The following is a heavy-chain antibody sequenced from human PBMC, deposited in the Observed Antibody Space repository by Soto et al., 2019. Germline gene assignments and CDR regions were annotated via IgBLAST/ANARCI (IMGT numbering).Heavy chain of an antibody. J-gene: IGHJ6*02. V-gene: IGHV4-31*03. CDR1: GGSISSGGYY. CDR2: IYYSGST. CDR3: AREPKGKQQLVLDYYGMDV. Sequence: SETLSLTCTVSGGSISSGGYYWSWIRQHPGKGLEWIGYIYYSGSTYYNPSLKSRVTISVDTSKNQFSLKLSSVTAADTAVYYCAREPKGKQQLVLDYYGMDVWGQGTTVTVSS. D-gene: IGHD6-13*01.